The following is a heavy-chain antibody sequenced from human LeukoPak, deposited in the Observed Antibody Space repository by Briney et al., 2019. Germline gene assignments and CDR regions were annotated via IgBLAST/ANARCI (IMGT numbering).Heavy chain of an antibody. J-gene: IGHJ5*02. CDR2: IYYSGST. Sequence: SETLSLTCTVSGGSISSYYWSWIRQPPGKGLEWIGYIYYSGSTNYNPSLKSRVTISVDTSKNQFSLKLSSVTAADTAVYYCARVKLRARQPTWFDPWGQGTLVTVSS. CDR3: ARVKLRARQPTWFDP. V-gene: IGHV4-59*01. CDR1: GGSISSYY. D-gene: IGHD1-14*01.